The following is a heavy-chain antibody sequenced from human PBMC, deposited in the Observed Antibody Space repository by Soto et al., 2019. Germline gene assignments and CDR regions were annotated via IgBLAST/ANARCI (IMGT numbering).Heavy chain of an antibody. D-gene: IGHD3-22*01. CDR2: IDSDGRST. Sequence: GGSLRLSCAASGFTFSSYWMHWVRQSPGKGLVWVSQIDSDGRSTTYADTVKGRFTVSRDNAKNKLFLQMNSLRAEDTAVYYCVRDYDSSGFYSRHWGQGTLVTVSS. J-gene: IGHJ4*02. CDR3: VRDYDSSGFYSRH. V-gene: IGHV3-74*03. CDR1: GFTFSSYW.